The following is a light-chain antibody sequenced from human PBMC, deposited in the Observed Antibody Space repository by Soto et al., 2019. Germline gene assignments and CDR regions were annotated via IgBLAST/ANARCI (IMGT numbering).Light chain of an antibody. CDR3: QQTYSNFVS. CDR2: AAS. Sequence: DIQMTQSPSSLSASVGDSVTITCRSSQTISTYLHWFQQRPGKAPNLLIYAASSLQSVFPSRFSGSGSGTDFTLTISSLQPEDFGTYYCQQTYSNFVSFGGGTKVEMK. J-gene: IGKJ4*01. CDR1: QTISTY. V-gene: IGKV1-39*01.